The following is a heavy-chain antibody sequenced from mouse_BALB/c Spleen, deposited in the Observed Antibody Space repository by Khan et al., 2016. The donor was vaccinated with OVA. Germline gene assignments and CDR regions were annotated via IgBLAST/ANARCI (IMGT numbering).Heavy chain of an antibody. Sequence: EVQLVESGGGLVQPKGSLKLSCAASGFTFNTYAMNWVRQAPGKGLEWVARIRSKSNNYATYYADSVKDRFIISRDDSQSMIYLQMNNLKTEDTAMYYCVRPYGNYGYYAMDYWGHGTSVTVSS. CDR3: VRPYGNYGYYAMDY. V-gene: IGHV10-1*02. CDR2: IRSKSNNYAT. J-gene: IGHJ4*01. D-gene: IGHD2-10*02. CDR1: GFTFNTYA.